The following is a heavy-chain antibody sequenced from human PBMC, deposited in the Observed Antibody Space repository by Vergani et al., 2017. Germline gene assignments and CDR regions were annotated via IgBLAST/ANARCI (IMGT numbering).Heavy chain of an antibody. CDR1: GGTFSSYT. V-gene: IGHV1-69*02. D-gene: IGHD1-26*01. CDR3: ARALVVGATNYYYGMDV. Sequence: QVQLVQSGAEVKKPGSSVKVSCKASGGTFSSYTISWVRQAPGQGLEWMGRIIPILGIANYAQKFQGRVTITADKSTRTVYMELSSLRSEDTAVYYCARALVVGATNYYYGMDVWGQGTTVTVSS. CDR2: IIPILGIA. J-gene: IGHJ6*02.